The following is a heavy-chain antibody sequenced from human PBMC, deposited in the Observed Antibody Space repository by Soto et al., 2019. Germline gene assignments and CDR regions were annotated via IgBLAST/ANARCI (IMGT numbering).Heavy chain of an antibody. D-gene: IGHD6-13*01. Sequence: PSETLSLTCAVSGYSISSGYYWGWIRQPPGKGLEWIGSIYHSGSTYYNPSLKSRVTISVDTSKNQFSLKLSSVTAADTAVYYCAREFGIAAAEPDYWGQGXLVTVPQ. CDR2: IYHSGST. V-gene: IGHV4-38-2*02. CDR3: AREFGIAAAEPDY. J-gene: IGHJ4*02. CDR1: GYSISSGYY.